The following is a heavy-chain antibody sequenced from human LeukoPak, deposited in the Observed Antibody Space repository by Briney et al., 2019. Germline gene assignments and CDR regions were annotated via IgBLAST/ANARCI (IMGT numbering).Heavy chain of an antibody. CDR3: ASHTIFGVAPTDY. CDR1: GGSISSGDYY. J-gene: IGHJ4*02. D-gene: IGHD3-3*01. Sequence: ASETLSLTCTVSGGSISSGDYYWSWIRQPPGKGLEWIGYIYYSGSTYYNPSLKSRVTISVDTSKNQFSLKLSSVTAADTAVYYCASHTIFGVAPTDYWGQGTLVTVSS. V-gene: IGHV4-30-4*01. CDR2: IYYSGST.